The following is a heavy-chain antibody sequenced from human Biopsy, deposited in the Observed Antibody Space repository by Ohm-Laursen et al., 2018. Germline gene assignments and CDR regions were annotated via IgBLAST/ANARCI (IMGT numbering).Heavy chain of an antibody. V-gene: IGHV4-59*01. J-gene: IGHJ6*02. CDR2: VYYSGTT. D-gene: IGHD2-2*01. CDR3: ARDVKRYCSGTSCYSGYFGMDV. Sequence: SDTLSLTCTVSGGSLSGYYWSWIRQAPGRGLEWIGDVYYSGTTNYNPSLKSRLTISVDTSKNQFSLNLNSVTAADTAVYFCARDVKRYCSGTSCYSGYFGMDVWGQGTTVTVS. CDR1: GGSLSGYY.